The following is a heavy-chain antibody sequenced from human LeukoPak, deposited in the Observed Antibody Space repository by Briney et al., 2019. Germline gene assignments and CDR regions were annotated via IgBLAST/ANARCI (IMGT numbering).Heavy chain of an antibody. Sequence: EASVKVSCKASGDTFSSYAFSWVRQAPGQGLEWMGAIIPMSGTTHYAQSFQGRVTITSDESTRTVYLEVTSLRSEDTALYYCARSNNVFFAGDHWGQGTLVTVSS. CDR3: ARSNNVFFAGDH. CDR1: GDTFSSYA. V-gene: IGHV1-69*13. J-gene: IGHJ4*02. D-gene: IGHD1/OR15-1a*01. CDR2: IIPMSGTT.